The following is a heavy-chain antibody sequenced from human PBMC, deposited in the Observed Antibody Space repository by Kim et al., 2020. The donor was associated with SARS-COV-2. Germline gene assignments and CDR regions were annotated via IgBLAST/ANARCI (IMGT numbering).Heavy chain of an antibody. J-gene: IGHJ4*02. CDR3: VRGHYTHSGG. CDR2: DK. V-gene: IGHV3-7*01. Sequence: DKAYVDSVRGRFTTSRDNARNSLYLQMNSLRVEDTAVYYCVRGHYTHSGGWSQGTLVTVSS. D-gene: IGHD1-26*01.